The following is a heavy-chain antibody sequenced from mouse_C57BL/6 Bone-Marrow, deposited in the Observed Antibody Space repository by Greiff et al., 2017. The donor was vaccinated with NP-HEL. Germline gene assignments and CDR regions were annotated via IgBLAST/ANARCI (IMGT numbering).Heavy chain of an antibody. CDR3: ARKGTWERYFDV. CDR1: GYTFTSYG. V-gene: IGHV1-58*01. J-gene: IGHJ1*03. Sequence: EVKLVESGAELVRPGSSVKMSCKTSGYTFTSYGINWVKQRPGQGLEWIGYIYIGNGYTEYNEKFNGTATLTSDTSSSTAYMQLSSLTSEDSAIYFCARKGTWERYFDVWGTGTTVTVSS. D-gene: IGHD4-1*01. CDR2: IYIGNGYT.